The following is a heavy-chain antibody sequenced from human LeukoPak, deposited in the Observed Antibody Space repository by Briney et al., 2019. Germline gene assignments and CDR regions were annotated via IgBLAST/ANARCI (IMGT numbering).Heavy chain of an antibody. D-gene: IGHD6-19*01. V-gene: IGHV3-48*03. J-gene: IGHJ5*02. Sequence: GGSLRLSCAASGFTFSSYEMNWVRQAPGKGLEWVSYISSSGSTIYYADSVKGRFTISRDNAKNSLYLQMNSLRAEDTAVYYCATLSTRIAVAGGYNWFDPWGQGTLVTVSS. CDR1: GFTFSSYE. CDR2: ISSSGSTI. CDR3: ATLSTRIAVAGGYNWFDP.